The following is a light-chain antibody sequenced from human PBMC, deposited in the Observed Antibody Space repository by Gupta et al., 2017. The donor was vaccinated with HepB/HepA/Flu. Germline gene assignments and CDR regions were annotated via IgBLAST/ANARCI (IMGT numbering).Light chain of an antibody. CDR2: SNH. J-gene: IGLJ3*02. V-gene: IGLV1-44*01. CDR1: TSNIGGNH. CDR3: ASWDDTLNAWV. Sequence: QSVLTQPPSASATPGQRVTISCSGSTSNIGGNHANWFQQLPRTAPKLLMYSNHQRPSGVPDRFSGSKSGTSASLAISGLQAEDEADYYCASWDDTLNAWVFGGGTRLTVL.